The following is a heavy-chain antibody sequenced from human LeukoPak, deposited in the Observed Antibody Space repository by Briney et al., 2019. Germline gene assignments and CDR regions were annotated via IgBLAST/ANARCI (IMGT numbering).Heavy chain of an antibody. D-gene: IGHD6-13*01. J-gene: IGHJ5*02. CDR1: GFTFSNAW. Sequence: PGGSVRLSCAASGFTFSNAWMSWVRQAPGKGLEWVGRIKSKTDGGTTDYAAPVKGRFTISRDDSKNTLYLQMNSLKTEDTAVYYCTTGLVAAVGDWFDPWGQGTLVTVSS. CDR2: IKSKTDGGTT. V-gene: IGHV3-15*01. CDR3: TTGLVAAVGDWFDP.